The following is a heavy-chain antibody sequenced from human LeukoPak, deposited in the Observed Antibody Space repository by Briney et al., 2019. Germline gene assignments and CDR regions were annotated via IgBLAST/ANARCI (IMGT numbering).Heavy chain of an antibody. D-gene: IGHD2-2*01. CDR3: ARVDRGYCSSTSCQPGGWFDP. V-gene: IGHV4-30-2*01. Sequence: SQTLSLTCAVSGGSISSGGYSWSWIRQPPGKGLEWIGYIYHSGSTYYNPSLKSRVTISVDRSKNQFSLKLSSVTAADTAVYYCARVDRGYCSSTSCQPGGWFDPWGQGTLVTVSS. J-gene: IGHJ5*02. CDR1: GGSISSGGYS. CDR2: IYHSGST.